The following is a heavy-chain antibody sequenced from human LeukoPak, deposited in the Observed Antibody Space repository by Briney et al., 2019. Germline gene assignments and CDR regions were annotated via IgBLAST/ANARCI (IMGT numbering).Heavy chain of an antibody. CDR3: ASGHYPFEF. CDR2: IYYSGST. Sequence: PSETLSLTCSVSDGSISSYYWSWIRQPPGKGLEWIGFIYYSGSTNFNPSLKSRVTISVDTSKNQFSLKLSSVTAADTAVYYCASGHYPFEFWGQGTLVTVSS. D-gene: IGHD1-26*01. CDR1: DGSISSYY. J-gene: IGHJ4*02. V-gene: IGHV4-59*08.